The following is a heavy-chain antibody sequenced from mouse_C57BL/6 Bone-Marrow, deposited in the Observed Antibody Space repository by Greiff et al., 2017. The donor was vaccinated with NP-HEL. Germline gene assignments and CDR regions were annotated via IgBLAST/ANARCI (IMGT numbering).Heavy chain of an antibody. CDR3: VRPLVTTSYYAMDY. D-gene: IGHD2-5*01. CDR2: IRSKSNNYAT. V-gene: IGHV10-1*01. Sequence: EVQLVESGGGLVQPKGSLKLSCAASGFSFNTYAMTWVRQAPGKGLEWVARIRSKSNNYATYYADSVKDRFTISRDDSESMLYLQMNNLKTEDTAMYYCVRPLVTTSYYAMDYWGQGTSVTVSS. CDR1: GFSFNTYA. J-gene: IGHJ4*01.